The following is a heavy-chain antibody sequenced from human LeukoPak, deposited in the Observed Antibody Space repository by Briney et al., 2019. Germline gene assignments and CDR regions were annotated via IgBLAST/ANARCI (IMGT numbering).Heavy chain of an antibody. Sequence: ASETLSLTCTVSGGSMRSNYWSLTRQPPGKGLEWIGNIYYSGSTNYNPSLKSRVTISIDPSKNQFSLKLSSVTGADTAIYYCLKDNGRWLAPWGREPWVIVPS. D-gene: IGHD1-26*01. V-gene: IGHV4-59*01. CDR2: IYYSGST. CDR3: LKDNGRWLAP. CDR1: GGSMRSNY. J-gene: IGHJ5*02.